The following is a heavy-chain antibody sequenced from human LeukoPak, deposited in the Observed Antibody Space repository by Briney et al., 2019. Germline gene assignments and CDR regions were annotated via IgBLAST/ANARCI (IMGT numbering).Heavy chain of an antibody. D-gene: IGHD3-22*01. CDR1: GITLSNYG. Sequence: PGGSLRLSCAVSGITLSNYGMSWVRQAPGKGLEWVAGISGSGGSTNYADSVKGRFTISRDNPKNTLYLQMNSLRAEDTAVYFCAKRGVVIRVILVGFHKEAYYFDSWGQGALVTDSS. J-gene: IGHJ4*02. V-gene: IGHV3-23*01. CDR2: ISGSGGST. CDR3: AKRGVVIRVILVGFHKEAYYFDS.